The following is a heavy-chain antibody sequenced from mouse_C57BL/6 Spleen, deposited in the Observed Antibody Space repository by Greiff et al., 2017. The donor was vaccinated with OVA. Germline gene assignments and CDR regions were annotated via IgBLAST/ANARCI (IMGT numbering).Heavy chain of an antibody. CDR2: INPNNGGT. CDR3: ARRLYYGNSDAMDY. CDR1: GYTFTDYN. V-gene: IGHV1-18*01. Sequence: VQLQQSGPELVKPGASVKIPCKASGYTFTDYNMDWVKQSHGKSLEWIGDINPNNGGTIYNQKFKGKATLTVVKSSSTAYMELRSLTSEDTAVYYCARRLYYGNSDAMDYWGQGTSVTVSS. D-gene: IGHD2-1*01. J-gene: IGHJ4*01.